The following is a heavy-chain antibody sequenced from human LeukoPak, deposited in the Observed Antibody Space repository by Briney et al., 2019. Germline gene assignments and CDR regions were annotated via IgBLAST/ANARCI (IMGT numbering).Heavy chain of an antibody. J-gene: IGHJ4*02. CDR2: IYSGGST. Sequence: GGSLRLSCAASGFTVSSNYMSWVRQAPGKGLEWVSVIYSGGSTYYADSVKGRFTISRDNSKNTLYLQMNSLRAEDTAVYYCARDESGSLPPYYFDYWGQGTLVTVSS. V-gene: IGHV3-53*01. D-gene: IGHD1-26*01. CDR1: GFTVSSNY. CDR3: ARDESGSLPPYYFDY.